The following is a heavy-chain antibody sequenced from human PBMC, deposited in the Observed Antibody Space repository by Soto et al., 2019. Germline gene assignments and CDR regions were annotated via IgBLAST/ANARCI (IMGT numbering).Heavy chain of an antibody. V-gene: IGHV4-31*03. D-gene: IGHD3-16*01. CDR3: ARVGGINWFDP. Sequence: QVQLQESGPGLVKPSQTLSLTCTVSGGSISSGGYYWSWIRQHPGKGLEWIGYIYYSGSTYYNPSPQSRVTLSVDTSKTQFSLQLSSVSAADTAVYYGARVGGINWFDPWVQGTLVTVSS. CDR1: GGSISSGGYY. CDR2: IYYSGST. J-gene: IGHJ5*02.